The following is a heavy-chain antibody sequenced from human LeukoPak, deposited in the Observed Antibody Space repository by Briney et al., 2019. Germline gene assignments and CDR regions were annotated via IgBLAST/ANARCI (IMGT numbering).Heavy chain of an antibody. J-gene: IGHJ4*02. CDR2: IYADGST. Sequence: PGGSLRLSCAASGFIVSDNDIKWVRQAPGKGLEWVSLIYADGSTHYTDSVKGRFSISRDNSQNTVYLQMNSLRGEDTAVCFCAKRSVPGRPGYWGQGTLVTVSS. V-gene: IGHV3-66*04. CDR1: GFIVSDND. CDR3: AKRSVPGRPGY. D-gene: IGHD3-3*01.